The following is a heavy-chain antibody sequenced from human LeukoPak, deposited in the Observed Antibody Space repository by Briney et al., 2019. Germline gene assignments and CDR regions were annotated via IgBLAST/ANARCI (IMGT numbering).Heavy chain of an antibody. D-gene: IGHD1-26*01. Sequence: SVKVSCKASGGTFSSYAISWVRQAPGQGLEWMGGIIPILGTANYAQKFQGRVTMTEDTSTDTAYMELSSLRSEDTAVYYCATLSGSYSDAFDIWGQGTMVTVSS. CDR2: IIPILGTA. CDR3: ATLSGSYSDAFDI. J-gene: IGHJ3*02. V-gene: IGHV1-69*10. CDR1: GGTFSSYA.